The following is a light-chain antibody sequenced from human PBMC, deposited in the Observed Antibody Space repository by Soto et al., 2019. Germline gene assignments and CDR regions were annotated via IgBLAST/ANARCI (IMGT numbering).Light chain of an antibody. CDR3: QQYYRSCT. J-gene: IGKJ2*02. CDR2: DAS. V-gene: IGKV1-5*01. CDR1: QSVTDW. Sequence: DIQLTQSPSTLSASVGDRVTITCRASQSVTDWLAWYQQKPGKAPKLLIYDASSLQSGVPSRFSGSGSGTEFLLTISSLQPDDFATYYCQQYYRSCTFGQGTKVEIK.